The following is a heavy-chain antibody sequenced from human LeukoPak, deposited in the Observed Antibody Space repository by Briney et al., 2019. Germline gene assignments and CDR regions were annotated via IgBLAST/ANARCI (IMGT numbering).Heavy chain of an antibody. Sequence: ASVKVSCKASGYTFTSYGISWVRQAPGQGLEWMGWISAYNGNTNYAQKLQGRVTLTRDTSISTAYLELSSLRSEDTAVYYCVRGYCSTTSCWYSDYWGQGTLVTVSS. D-gene: IGHD2-2*01. CDR2: ISAYNGNT. CDR3: VRGYCSTTSCWYSDY. CDR1: GYTFTSYG. V-gene: IGHV1-18*01. J-gene: IGHJ4*02.